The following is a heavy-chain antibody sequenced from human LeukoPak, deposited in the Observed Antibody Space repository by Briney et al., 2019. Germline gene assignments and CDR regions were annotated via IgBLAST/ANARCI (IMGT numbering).Heavy chain of an antibody. CDR3: ARDGMVRGVTRGWFDP. Sequence: PSETLSLTCTVPGYSISSGYYWGWIRQPPGKGLEWIGSIYHSGSTYYNPSLKSRVTISVDTSKNQFSLKLSSVTAADTAVYYCARDGMVRGVTRGWFDPWGQGTLVTVSS. CDR2: IYHSGST. V-gene: IGHV4-38-2*02. J-gene: IGHJ5*02. D-gene: IGHD3-10*01. CDR1: GYSISSGYY.